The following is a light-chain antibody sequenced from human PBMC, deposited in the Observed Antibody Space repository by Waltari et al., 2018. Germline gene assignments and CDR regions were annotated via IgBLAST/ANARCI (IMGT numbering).Light chain of an antibody. V-gene: IGKV1-5*03. Sequence: DIQMTQSPSTLSAFVGDRVTITCRASQSVSTWLAWFQQKPGKAPKLVVYKASTLESGVPSRFSGRGSGTEFTLTISSLQPDDFATDYGQQYNSRSPWTFGQGTKVEIK. CDR3: QQYNSRSPWT. CDR1: QSVSTW. CDR2: KAS. J-gene: IGKJ1*01.